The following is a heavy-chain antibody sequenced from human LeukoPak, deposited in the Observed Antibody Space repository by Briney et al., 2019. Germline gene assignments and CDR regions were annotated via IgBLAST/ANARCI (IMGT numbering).Heavy chain of an antibody. V-gene: IGHV3-11*04. CDR1: GFTFSDYY. Sequence: GGSLRLSCAASGFTFSDYYMSWIRQAPGKGLEWVSYISSSGSTIYYADSVKGRFTISRDNAKNSLYLQMNSLRAEDTAVYYCAREGYVTTGIYYYYGMDVWGQGTTVTVSS. J-gene: IGHJ6*02. CDR2: ISSSGSTI. CDR3: AREGYVTTGIYYYYGMDV. D-gene: IGHD4-17*01.